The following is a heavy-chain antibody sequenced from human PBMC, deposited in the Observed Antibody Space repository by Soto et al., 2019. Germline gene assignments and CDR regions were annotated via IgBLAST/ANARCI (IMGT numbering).Heavy chain of an antibody. D-gene: IGHD3-9*01. V-gene: IGHV4-34*01. CDR1: GGSFSGYY. J-gene: IGHJ4*02. CDR3: ARGSYSSLLNY. Sequence: PSETLSLTCTVYGGSFSGYYWTWIRQPPGRGLEWIGEIDRRGSTTYKSSLKSRLTMSIDTSKNQFFLNLTSVTAADTAVYYCARGSYSSLLNYWGQGTPVTVSP. CDR2: IDRRGST.